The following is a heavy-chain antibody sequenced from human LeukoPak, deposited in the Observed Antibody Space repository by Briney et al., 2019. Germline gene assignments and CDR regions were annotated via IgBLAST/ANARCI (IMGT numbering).Heavy chain of an antibody. V-gene: IGHV4-4*02. CDR1: GASISGKTW. CDR3: ARQYSDILTGYHRGELYWYFDL. CDR2: IHPSGST. J-gene: IGHJ2*01. D-gene: IGHD3-9*01. Sequence: SGTLSLTCTVSGASISGKTWWSWVRQTPGKGLEWIAHIHPSGSTNYNPSLKSRVTISVDKSKNQFSLKLSSVTAADTAVYYCARQYSDILTGYHRGELYWYFDLWGRGTLVTVSS.